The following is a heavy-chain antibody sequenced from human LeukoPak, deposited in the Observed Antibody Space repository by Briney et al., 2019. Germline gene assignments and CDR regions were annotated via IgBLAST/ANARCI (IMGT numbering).Heavy chain of an antibody. CDR2: IYYTGST. CDR3: ARVYQSAEYYFDY. V-gene: IGHV4-59*01. D-gene: IGHD2-2*01. J-gene: IGHJ4*02. CDR1: GGSIDSYY. Sequence: SGTLSLTCTVSGGSIDSYYWSWIRQPPGKGLEWIGYIYYTGSTEYHPSLKSRVTISLDTSKNQFSLKLTSVTAADTAVYYCARVYQSAEYYFDYWGQGTLVSVSS.